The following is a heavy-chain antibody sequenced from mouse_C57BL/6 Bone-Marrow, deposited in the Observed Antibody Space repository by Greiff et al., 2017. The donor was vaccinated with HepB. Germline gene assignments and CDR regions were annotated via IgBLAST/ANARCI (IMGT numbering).Heavy chain of an antibody. CDR1: GFNITDYY. CDR3: ASYYYGSSSYCYFDV. V-gene: IGHV14-2*01. CDR2: IDPEDGET. D-gene: IGHD1-1*01. Sequence: VQLQQSGAELVKPGASVKLSCTASGFNITDYYMHWVKQRTEQGLEWIGRIDPEDGETKYAPKFQGKATITADTSANTAYLQLSSLTSEDTAVYYCASYYYGSSSYCYFDVWGTGTTVTVSS. J-gene: IGHJ1*03.